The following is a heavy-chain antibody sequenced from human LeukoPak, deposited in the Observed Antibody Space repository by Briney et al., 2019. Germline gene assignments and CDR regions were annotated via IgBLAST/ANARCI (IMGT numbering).Heavy chain of an antibody. CDR2: ISYDGSNT. CDR1: GFTFSSYG. D-gene: IGHD3-22*01. J-gene: IGHJ4*02. V-gene: IGHV3-30*18. CDR3: AKDRDSSGYIDY. Sequence: GRSLRLSCAASGFTFSSYGMHWVRQAPGKGLEWVAVISYDGSNTYYADSVKGRFTISRDNSKNTLYLQMNSLRAEDTAVYYCAKDRDSSGYIDYWGQGTLVTVSS.